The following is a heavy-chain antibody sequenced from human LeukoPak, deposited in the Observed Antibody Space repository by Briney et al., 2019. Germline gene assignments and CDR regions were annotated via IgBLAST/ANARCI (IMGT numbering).Heavy chain of an antibody. CDR2: ISAYNGST. D-gene: IGHD6-19*01. CDR3: AREYSSGWYGYYYYGMDV. Sequence: ASVKVSRKASGYTFTSYGISWVRQAPGQGLEWMGWISAYNGSTNYAQKLQGRVTMTTDTSTSTAYMELRSLRSDDTAVYYCAREYSSGWYGYYYYGMDVWGQGTTVTVSS. V-gene: IGHV1-18*01. J-gene: IGHJ6*02. CDR1: GYTFTSYG.